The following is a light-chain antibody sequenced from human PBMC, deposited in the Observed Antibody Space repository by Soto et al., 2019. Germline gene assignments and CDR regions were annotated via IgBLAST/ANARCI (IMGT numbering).Light chain of an antibody. CDR2: DAS. Sequence: EIVLTQSPATPSLSPGERASLSCRASQRITNYLAWYQQKPGQAPRVLIFDASSRATGIPARFSGSGSGTDFTLTISSLEPEDFAVYYCQHRLTFGGGTKVDIK. V-gene: IGKV3-11*01. J-gene: IGKJ4*01. CDR1: QRITNY. CDR3: QHRLT.